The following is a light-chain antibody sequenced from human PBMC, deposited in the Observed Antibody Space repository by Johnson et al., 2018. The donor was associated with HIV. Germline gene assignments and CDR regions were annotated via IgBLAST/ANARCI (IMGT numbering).Light chain of an antibody. V-gene: IGLV1-51*02. CDR2: KNN. Sequence: QSILTQPPSVSAAPGQRVTISCSGASSTFGNSYISWYQLIPGSPPNLLVFKNNERPSGIPARFSDSQSGSLAPLSITVLPTGDEAAYYCGTWDTSLGAQDVFGSGTKVTVL. CDR3: GTWDTSLGAQDV. J-gene: IGLJ1*01. CDR1: SSTFGNSY.